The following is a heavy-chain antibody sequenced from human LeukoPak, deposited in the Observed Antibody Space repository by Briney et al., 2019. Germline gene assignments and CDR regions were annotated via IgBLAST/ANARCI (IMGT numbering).Heavy chain of an antibody. CDR1: GGTFSSND. D-gene: IGHD2-2*02. Sequence: SVKVSCKESGGTFSSNDISWVGQAPGEGLEGMGGIIHIFGTENYAKKFKGRDTINADETKRTAYMELSSLRSEDTAVYYCARAQLPYNYFDYWGQGTLVTVSS. V-gene: IGHV1-69*01. J-gene: IGHJ4*02. CDR2: IIHIFGTE. CDR3: ARAQLPYNYFDY.